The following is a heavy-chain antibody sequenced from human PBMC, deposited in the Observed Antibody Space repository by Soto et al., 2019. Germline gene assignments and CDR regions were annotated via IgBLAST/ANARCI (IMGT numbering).Heavy chain of an antibody. D-gene: IGHD3-22*01. V-gene: IGHV3-48*03. J-gene: IGHJ4*02. CDR3: ARDRFNYYDSSGTQRGYFDC. CDR1: GFTFSSYE. Sequence: GGSLRLSCAASGFTFSSYEMNWVRQAPGKGLEWVSYISSSGSTIYYADSVKGRFTISRDNAKNSLYLQMNSLRAEDTAVYYCARDRFNYYDSSGTQRGYFDCWGQGTLVTVSS. CDR2: ISSSGSTI.